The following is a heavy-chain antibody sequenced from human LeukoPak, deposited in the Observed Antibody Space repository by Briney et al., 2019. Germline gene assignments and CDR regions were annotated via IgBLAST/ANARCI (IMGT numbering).Heavy chain of an antibody. V-gene: IGHV4-39*07. CDR3: ARAGSSSFPYFDY. Sequence: PSETLSLTCTVSGGSISSSSYYWGWIRQPPGKGLEWIGSIYYSGSTYYNPSLKSRVTISVDTSKNQFSLRLSSVTAADTAVYYCARAGSSSFPYFDYWGQGTLVTVSS. D-gene: IGHD6-13*01. CDR2: IYYSGST. J-gene: IGHJ4*02. CDR1: GGSISSSSYY.